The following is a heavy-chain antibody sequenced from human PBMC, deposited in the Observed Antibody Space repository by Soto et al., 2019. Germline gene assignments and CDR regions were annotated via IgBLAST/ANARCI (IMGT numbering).Heavy chain of an antibody. CDR2: IIPIFGTA. Sequence: SVKVSCKASGGTFSSYAISWVRQAPGQGLEWMGGIIPIFGTANYAQKFQGRVTITADESTSTAYMELSSLRSEDTAVYYCARDLRRLTTPGIAVAGTKEVYYYYGMDVWGQGTTVTVSS. D-gene: IGHD6-13*01. CDR3: ARDLRRLTTPGIAVAGTKEVYYYYGMDV. CDR1: GGTFSSYA. J-gene: IGHJ6*02. V-gene: IGHV1-69*13.